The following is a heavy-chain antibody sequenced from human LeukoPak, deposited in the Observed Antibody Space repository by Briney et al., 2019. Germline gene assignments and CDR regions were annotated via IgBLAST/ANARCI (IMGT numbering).Heavy chain of an antibody. CDR2: IYCSGST. Sequence: SETLSLTCTVSGGSISSYYWSWIRQPPGKGLEWIGYIYCSGSTNYNPSLKSRVTISVDTSKNQFSLKLSSVTAADTAVYYCARQRADSSGVFDYWGQGTLVTVSS. CDR1: GGSISSYY. J-gene: IGHJ4*02. D-gene: IGHD3-22*01. V-gene: IGHV4-59*08. CDR3: ARQRADSSGVFDY.